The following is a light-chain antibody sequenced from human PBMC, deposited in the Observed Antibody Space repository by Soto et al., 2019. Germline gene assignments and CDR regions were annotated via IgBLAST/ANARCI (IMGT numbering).Light chain of an antibody. Sequence: DIQMTQSPSSLSASVGDRVTITFRASQSISSYLNWYQQKPGKAPKLLIYAASSLQGGVPSRFSGSGSGTDFTLTISSLQPEDFATYYCQQSYSTPPTFGQGTRLEIK. V-gene: IGKV1-39*01. CDR3: QQSYSTPPT. CDR1: QSISSY. J-gene: IGKJ5*01. CDR2: AAS.